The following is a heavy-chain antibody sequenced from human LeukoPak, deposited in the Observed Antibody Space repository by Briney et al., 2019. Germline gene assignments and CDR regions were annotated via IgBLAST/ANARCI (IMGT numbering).Heavy chain of an antibody. CDR1: GGSISSSNVY. D-gene: IGHD6-13*01. CDR2: IYYSGST. Sequence: SETLSLTCTVSGGSISSSNVYWGWIRQPPGKGLEWIGSIYYSGSTYYNPSLKSRVTISVDTSKNQFSLKLSSVTAADTAVYYCARENSSWERHYFDYWGQGTLVTVSS. V-gene: IGHV4-39*07. CDR3: ARENSSWERHYFDY. J-gene: IGHJ4*02.